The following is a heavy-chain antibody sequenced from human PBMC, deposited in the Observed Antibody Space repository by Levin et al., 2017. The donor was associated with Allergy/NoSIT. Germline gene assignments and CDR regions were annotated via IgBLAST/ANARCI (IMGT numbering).Heavy chain of an antibody. CDR3: ARAGTAGPNTPLDS. CDR2: ISSSSSYI. V-gene: IGHV3-11*03. J-gene: IGHJ4*02. CDR1: GFDFSDYY. Sequence: GESLKISCAASGFDFSDYYLSWIRQAPGKGLEWLSSISSSSSYINFANSVKDRFIISRDNPKNLLYLQMNNLRADDTAVYFCARAGTAGPNTPLDSWGQGTLVTVSS. D-gene: IGHD6-13*01.